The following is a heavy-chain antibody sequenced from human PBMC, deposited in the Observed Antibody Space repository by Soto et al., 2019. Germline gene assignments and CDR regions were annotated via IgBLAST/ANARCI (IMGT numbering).Heavy chain of an antibody. Sequence: LRLSCAACGFTFSSYAMHLVRQAPFKGLEWVAVISYDGSNKYYADSVKGRFTISRDNSKNTLYLQMNSLRAEDTAVYYCARDRGGYSYGSYYYYGMDVWGQGTTVTVSS. CDR2: ISYDGSNK. CDR3: ARDRGGYSYGSYYYYGMDV. CDR1: GFTFSSYA. J-gene: IGHJ6*02. V-gene: IGHV3-30-3*01. D-gene: IGHD5-18*01.